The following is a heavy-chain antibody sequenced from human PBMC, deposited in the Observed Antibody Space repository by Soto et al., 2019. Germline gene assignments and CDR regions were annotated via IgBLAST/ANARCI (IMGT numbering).Heavy chain of an antibody. CDR2: ISSSSSYI. V-gene: IGHV3-21*01. Sequence: PGGSLRLSCAASGFTFSSHSMNWVRQAPGKGLEWVSSISSSSSYIYYADSVKGRFTISRDNAKSSLYLQMNSLRAEDTAVYYCARGPYSSGWQPFYYYYYGMDVWGQGTTVTVSS. CDR1: GFTFSSHS. J-gene: IGHJ6*02. D-gene: IGHD6-19*01. CDR3: ARGPYSSGWQPFYYYYYGMDV.